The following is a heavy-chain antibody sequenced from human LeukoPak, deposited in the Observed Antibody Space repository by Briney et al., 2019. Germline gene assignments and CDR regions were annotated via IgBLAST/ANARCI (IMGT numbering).Heavy chain of an antibody. Sequence: PGGSLRLSCAASGFTFSRYTVNWVRQAPGKGLEWVSSISSTSTYIYYADSVKARFTISRDNAKNSLYLQMNSLRAEDTAVYYCAKDPRPRIAVAPNFDDWGQGTLVTVSS. V-gene: IGHV3-21*01. CDR1: GFTFSRYT. CDR2: ISSTSTYI. J-gene: IGHJ4*02. CDR3: AKDPRPRIAVAPNFDD. D-gene: IGHD6-19*01.